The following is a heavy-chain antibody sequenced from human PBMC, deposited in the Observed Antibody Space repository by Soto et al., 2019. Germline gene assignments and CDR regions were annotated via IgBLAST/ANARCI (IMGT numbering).Heavy chain of an antibody. CDR1: GYTFTRSG. D-gene: IGHD5-12*01. CDR2: ISSYNGDT. Sequence: ASVKVSCKASGYTFTRSGISWVRQAPGQGPEWMRWISSYNGDTNYAQTFQGRVTMTTDTSTSTAYMELRSLRSDDTSVYYCARDGVAPYYYYGMDVWGQGTPVTVS. CDR3: ARDGVAPYYYYGMDV. J-gene: IGHJ6*02. V-gene: IGHV1-18*01.